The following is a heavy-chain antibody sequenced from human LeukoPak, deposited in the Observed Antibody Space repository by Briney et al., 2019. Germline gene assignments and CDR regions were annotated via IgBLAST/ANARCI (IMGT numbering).Heavy chain of an antibody. J-gene: IGHJ4*02. CDR2: ISSSSSYI. Sequence: GGSLRLSCAASGFTFSSYSMNWVRQAPGKGLEWVSSISSSSSYIYYADSVKGRFTISRDNAKNSLYLQMNSLRAEDTAGYYCARAPPITMIVVAPPFFDYWGQGTLVTVSS. CDR3: ARAPPITMIVVAPPFFDY. CDR1: GFTFSSYS. D-gene: IGHD3-22*01. V-gene: IGHV3-21*01.